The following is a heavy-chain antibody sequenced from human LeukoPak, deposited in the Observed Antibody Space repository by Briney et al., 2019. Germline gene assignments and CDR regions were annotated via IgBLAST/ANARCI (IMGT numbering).Heavy chain of an antibody. D-gene: IGHD3-10*01. CDR3: ARAYGSGNFPFDY. CDR2: ISSSSDSI. Sequence: QPGGSLRLSCAASGFTLSYHSMNWVRQAPGKGLEWVSYISSSSDSIYYADSVKGRFTISRDNAKNSLYLQMNSLRAEDTAVYYCARAYGSGNFPFDYWGQGTLVTVSS. J-gene: IGHJ4*02. V-gene: IGHV3-48*04. CDR1: GFTLSYHS.